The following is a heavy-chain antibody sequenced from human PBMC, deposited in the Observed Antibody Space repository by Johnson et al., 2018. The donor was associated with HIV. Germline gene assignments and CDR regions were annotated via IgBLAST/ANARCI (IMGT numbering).Heavy chain of an antibody. CDR2: ITWNSGSI. Sequence: VQLVESGGSVLRPGGSLRLSCAASGFTFDDYGMSWVRQAPGKGLEWVPGITWNSGSIGYVDSVKGRFTISRDNAKNSLYLQMNSLRAEDTAIYYCAKDPLVVPAATLDAFDIWGQGTMVTVSS. CDR3: AKDPLVVPAATLDAFDI. D-gene: IGHD2-2*01. J-gene: IGHJ3*02. CDR1: GFTFDDYG. V-gene: IGHV3-20*04.